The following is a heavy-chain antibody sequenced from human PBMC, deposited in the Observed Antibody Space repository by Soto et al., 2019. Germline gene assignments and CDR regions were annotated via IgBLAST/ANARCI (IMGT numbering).Heavy chain of an antibody. V-gene: IGHV3-23*01. CDR1: GFTFSAYA. D-gene: IGHD4-17*01. Sequence: PGGSLRVSCVASGFTFSAYAMTWVRQAPGRGLGWVSSITVGGDVTTYADSVRGRFTISRDNSKNTLYLQMNSLRAEDTAVYYCMRVPNGDYIGAFDSWGQGTLVSVSS. CDR3: MRVPNGDYIGAFDS. J-gene: IGHJ3*01. CDR2: ITVGGDVT.